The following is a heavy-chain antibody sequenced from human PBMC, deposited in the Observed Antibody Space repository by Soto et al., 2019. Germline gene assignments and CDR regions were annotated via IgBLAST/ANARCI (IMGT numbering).Heavy chain of an antibody. V-gene: IGHV1-2*04. CDR1: GYTFTGYY. J-gene: IGHJ5*02. CDR3: ARGGPAPLLWFGEINNWFDP. D-gene: IGHD3-10*01. Sequence: GASVKVSFKASGYTFTGYYMHWLRQAPGQGLEWMGWINPNSGGTNYAQKFQGWVTMTRDTSISTAYMELSRLRSDDTAVYYCARGGPAPLLWFGEINNWFDPWGQGTLVTVSS. CDR2: INPNSGGT.